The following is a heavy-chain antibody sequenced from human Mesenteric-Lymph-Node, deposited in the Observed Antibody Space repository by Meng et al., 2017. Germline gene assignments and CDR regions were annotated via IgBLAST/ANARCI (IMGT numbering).Heavy chain of an antibody. CDR2: TYYRSKWYN. J-gene: IGHJ4*02. CDR1: GDSVSSNSAA. Sequence: QAHLQQSGPGLVKPSQNLSLTWAISGDSVSSNSAAWNWIRQSPSRGLEWLGRTYYRSKWYNDYAVSVKSRITINPDTSKNQFSLQLNSVTPEDTAVYYCARDSSSSAYSPFDYWGQGTLVTVSS. CDR3: ARDSSSSAYSPFDY. V-gene: IGHV6-1*01. D-gene: IGHD3-22*01.